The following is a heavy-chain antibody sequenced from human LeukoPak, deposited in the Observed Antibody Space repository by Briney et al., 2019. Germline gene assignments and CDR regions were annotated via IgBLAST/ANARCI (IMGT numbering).Heavy chain of an antibody. CDR2: ISGDGGST. V-gene: IGHV3-23*01. J-gene: IGHJ4*02. CDR1: GFTFSSYG. Sequence: GGSLRLSCAASGFTFSSYGVSLVRQAPGKGLEWVSTISGDGGSTYYADSVRGRFTISRDNRKNTMSLQMNSLRVEDTAVYYCARRVTGTDKGFDFWGQGTLVTVSS. D-gene: IGHD1-1*01. CDR3: ARRVTGTDKGFDF.